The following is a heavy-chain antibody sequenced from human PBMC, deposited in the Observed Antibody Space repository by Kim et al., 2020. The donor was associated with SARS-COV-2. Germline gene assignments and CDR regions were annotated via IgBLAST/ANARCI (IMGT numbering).Heavy chain of an antibody. D-gene: IGHD6-19*01. CDR3: ARDGDPAGTGDY. V-gene: IGHV4-4*02. J-gene: IGHJ4*02. Sequence: SETLSLTCTVSGGSISSSNWWSWFRQHPGGRLEWIGEIYHSGGTNYNPSLKSRVTISVDKSKNQFSLKLSSVTAAVTAVYYYARDGDPAGTGDYWGQGTRVTASS. CDR2: IYHSGGT. CDR1: GGSISSSNW.